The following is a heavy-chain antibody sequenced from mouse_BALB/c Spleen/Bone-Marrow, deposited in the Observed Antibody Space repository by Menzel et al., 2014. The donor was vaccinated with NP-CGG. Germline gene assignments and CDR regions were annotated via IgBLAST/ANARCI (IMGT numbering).Heavy chain of an antibody. CDR2: INPSNGGT. CDR1: GYTFTSYY. J-gene: IGHJ3*01. V-gene: IGHV1S81*02. Sequence: VQLQQSGAELVKPGASVKLSCKASGYTFTSYYMYWVKQRPGQGLEWIGGINPSNGGTNFNEKFKSKATLTVDKSSSTAYMQLSSLTSEDSALYYCTRSEPFAYWGPGTLVTVSA. CDR3: TRSEPFAY.